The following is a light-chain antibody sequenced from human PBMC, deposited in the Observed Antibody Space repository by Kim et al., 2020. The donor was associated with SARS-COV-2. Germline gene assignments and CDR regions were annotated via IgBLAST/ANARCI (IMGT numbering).Light chain of an antibody. V-gene: IGKV1-5*01. CDR1: QSISSW. J-gene: IGKJ1*01. CDR2: HAS. Sequence: ASEGDRVTITCRASQSISSWLAWYQQKPGKAPKLLIYHASSLESGVPARFSGSGSGTEYILSISNLQPDDFATYYCQQYTSYSWTFGQGTKVDIK. CDR3: QQYTSYSWT.